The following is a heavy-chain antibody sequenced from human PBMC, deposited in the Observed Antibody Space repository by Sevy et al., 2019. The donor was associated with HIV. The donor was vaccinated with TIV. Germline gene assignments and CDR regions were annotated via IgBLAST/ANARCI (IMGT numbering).Heavy chain of an antibody. Sequence: GGSLRLSCAASGFTFSSYSMNWVRQAPGKGLEWVSYISSSSSTIYYADSVKGRFTISRDNAKNSLYLQMNSLRDEDTAVYYCARDPSLWIWFGELYGMDVWGQGTTVTVSS. V-gene: IGHV3-48*02. D-gene: IGHD3-10*01. CDR1: GFTFSSYS. CDR2: ISSSSSTI. J-gene: IGHJ6*02. CDR3: ARDPSLWIWFGELYGMDV.